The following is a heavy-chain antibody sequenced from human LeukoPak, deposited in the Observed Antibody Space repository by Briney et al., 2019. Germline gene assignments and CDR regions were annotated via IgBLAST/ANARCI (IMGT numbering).Heavy chain of an antibody. D-gene: IGHD3-16*02. CDR1: GFTFSNYA. J-gene: IGHJ4*02. CDR3: ARDTYYDYVWGSYRYIDY. CDR2: VSYDGSSK. Sequence: GGSLRLSCAASGFTFSNYAMHWVRQAPGKGLEWVAVVSYDGSSKYYADSVKGRFTISRDNSKNTLYLQMNSLRAEDTAVYYCARDTYYDYVWGSYRYIDYWGQGTLVTVSS. V-gene: IGHV3-30*04.